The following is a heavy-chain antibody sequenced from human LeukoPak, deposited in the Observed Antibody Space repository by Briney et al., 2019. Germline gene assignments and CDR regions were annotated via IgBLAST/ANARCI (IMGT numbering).Heavy chain of an antibody. D-gene: IGHD2-2*01. V-gene: IGHV4-4*07. J-gene: IGHJ5*02. CDR2: IYTSGST. CDR1: GGSISSYY. Sequence: SETLSLTCTVSGGSISSYYWSWIRQPAGKGLEWIGRIYTSGSTNYNPSLKSRVTMSVDTSKNQFSLKLSSVTAADTAVYYCARDVGVHQLLYNWFDPWGQGTLVTVSS. CDR3: ARDVGVHQLLYNWFDP.